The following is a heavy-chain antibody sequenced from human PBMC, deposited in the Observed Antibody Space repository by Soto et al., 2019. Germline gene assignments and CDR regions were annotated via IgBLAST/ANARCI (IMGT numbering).Heavy chain of an antibody. J-gene: IGHJ6*03. Sequence: GGSLRLSCAASGFTFDDYAMHWVRQAPGKGLEWVSGITWNSDRIGYADSVKGRFTISRDNAKNSLYLQMNGLRVEDTALYYCAKDTGSYNHYHMDVWGKGTTVTVSS. CDR1: GFTFDDYA. CDR3: AKDTGSYNHYHMDV. D-gene: IGHD3-10*01. CDR2: ITWNSDRI. V-gene: IGHV3-9*01.